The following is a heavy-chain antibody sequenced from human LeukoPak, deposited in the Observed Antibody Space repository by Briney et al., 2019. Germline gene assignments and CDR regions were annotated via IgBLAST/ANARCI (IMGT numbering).Heavy chain of an antibody. V-gene: IGHV4-39*01. Sequence: PSETLSLTCTVSGGSISGSTYYWGCIRQPPGKGLEWIGSIYYSGATYYNPSLKSRVTVSVDTSKNQFSLKLRSVTAADTAVYYCASRTYRVWGQGTLVTVSS. CDR1: GGSISGSTYY. J-gene: IGHJ4*02. CDR3: ASRTYRV. CDR2: IYYSGAT. D-gene: IGHD1-26*01.